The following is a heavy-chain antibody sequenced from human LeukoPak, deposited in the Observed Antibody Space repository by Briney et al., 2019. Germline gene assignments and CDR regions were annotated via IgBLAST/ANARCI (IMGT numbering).Heavy chain of an antibody. Sequence: PGGSLRLSCAASGFTFSSYWMHWVRQAPGKGLEWVSYISSSGSTIYYADSVKGRFTISRDNAKNSLYLQMNSLRAEDTAVYYCARDSRHSSSPPHWYFDLWGRGTLVTVSS. CDR2: ISSSGSTI. D-gene: IGHD6-13*01. CDR3: ARDSRHSSSPPHWYFDL. J-gene: IGHJ2*01. V-gene: IGHV3-48*04. CDR1: GFTFSSYW.